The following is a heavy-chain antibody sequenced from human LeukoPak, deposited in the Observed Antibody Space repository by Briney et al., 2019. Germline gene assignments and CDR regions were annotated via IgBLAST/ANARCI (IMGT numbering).Heavy chain of an antibody. Sequence: ASVRVSCKASGYTFTAYYIHWVRQAPGQGLEWLGWINPNSGDTNYAQKFQGRDTMTRDTSITTAYMELSRLKSDDTAVYYCTRELMSAVGVGYFDYWGQGTLVTVSS. J-gene: IGHJ4*02. V-gene: IGHV1-2*02. CDR2: INPNSGDT. D-gene: IGHD1-26*01. CDR3: TRELMSAVGVGYFDY. CDR1: GYTFTAYY.